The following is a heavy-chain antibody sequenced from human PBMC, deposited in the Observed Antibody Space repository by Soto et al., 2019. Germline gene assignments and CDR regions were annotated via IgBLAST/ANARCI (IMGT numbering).Heavy chain of an antibody. D-gene: IGHD3-3*01. J-gene: IGHJ4*02. CDR3: AKDPNYDFWSGFSAVYFDY. CDR2: VSGRGGDT. V-gene: IGHV3-23*01. CDR1: GFSFSSFA. Sequence: EVHLLQSGGGLVQPGGSLRLSCAASGFSFSSFALSWVRQSPGKGLEWVAAVSGRGGDTYYANSVKGRFTISRDNSQNTLFLQMNSLRDEDSAIYYCAKDPNYDFWSGFSAVYFDYWGQGTLVTVSS.